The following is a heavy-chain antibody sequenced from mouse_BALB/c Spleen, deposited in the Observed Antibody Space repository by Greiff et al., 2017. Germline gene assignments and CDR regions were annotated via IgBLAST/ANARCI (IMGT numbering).Heavy chain of an antibody. CDR2: ISNGGGST. J-gene: IGHJ2*01. V-gene: IGHV5-12-2*01. D-gene: IGHD2-10*02. CDR3: ARQGYGNFYFDY. Sequence: EVQLVESGGGLVQPGGSLKLSCAASGFTFSSYTMSWVRQTPEKRLEWVAYISNGGGSTYYPDTVKGRFTISRDNAKNTLYLQMSSLKSEDTAMYYCARQGYGNFYFDYWGQGTTLTVSS. CDR1: GFTFSSYT.